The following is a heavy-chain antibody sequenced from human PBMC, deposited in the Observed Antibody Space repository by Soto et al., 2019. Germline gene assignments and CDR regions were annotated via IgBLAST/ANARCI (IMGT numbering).Heavy chain of an antibody. CDR2: IYYSGST. CDR3: ARHIAPTYYYDSSGYYVDY. CDR1: GGSISSSSYY. D-gene: IGHD3-22*01. J-gene: IGHJ4*02. V-gene: IGHV4-39*01. Sequence: PSETLSLTCTVSGGSISSSSYYWGWIRQPPGKGLEWIGSIYYSGSTYYNPSLKSRVTISVDTSKNQFSLKLSSVTAADTAVYYCARHIAPTYYYDSSGYYVDYWGQGTLVTVSS.